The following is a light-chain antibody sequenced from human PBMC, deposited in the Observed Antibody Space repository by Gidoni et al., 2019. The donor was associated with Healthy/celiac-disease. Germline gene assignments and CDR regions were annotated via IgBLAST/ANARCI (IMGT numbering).Light chain of an antibody. CDR2: RNN. Sequence: QSVLTPPPSAYGTTGPTVTISCSGSSANIGSNYVYWYQQLPGTAPKLLIYRNNQRPSGVPDRFSGSKSGTSASLAISGLRSEDEADYYCAAWDDSLSGVVFGGGTKLTVL. J-gene: IGLJ2*01. CDR1: SANIGSNY. CDR3: AAWDDSLSGVV. V-gene: IGLV1-47*01.